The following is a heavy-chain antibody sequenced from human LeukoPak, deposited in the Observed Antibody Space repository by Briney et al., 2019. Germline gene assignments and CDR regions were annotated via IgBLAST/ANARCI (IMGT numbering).Heavy chain of an antibody. Sequence: SETLSLTCTVSGGSISSGSYYWSWIRQPAGKGLEWIGRIYTSGSTNYNPSLKSRVTISVDTSKNQFSLKLSSVTAADTAVYYCASTSGSYSYYYYYMDVWGKGTTVTVSS. CDR1: GGSISSGSYY. V-gene: IGHV4-61*02. D-gene: IGHD1-26*01. CDR3: ASTSGSYSYYYYYMDV. J-gene: IGHJ6*03. CDR2: IYTSGST.